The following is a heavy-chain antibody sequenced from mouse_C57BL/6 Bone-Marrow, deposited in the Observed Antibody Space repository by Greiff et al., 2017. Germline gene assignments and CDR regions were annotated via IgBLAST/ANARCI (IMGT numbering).Heavy chain of an antibody. J-gene: IGHJ3*01. Sequence: QVQLQQPGAELVKPGASVKLSCKASGYTFTSYWMHWVKQRPGQGLEWIGKIHPNRGSTNYNDKFTSKATLTVDKSSSTAYMQLSSLTSEDSAVYYCARRSYGAWFAYWCQGPRVTVSA. V-gene: IGHV1-64*01. CDR1: GYTFTSYW. D-gene: IGHD6-1*01. CDR3: ARRSYGAWFAY. CDR2: IHPNRGST.